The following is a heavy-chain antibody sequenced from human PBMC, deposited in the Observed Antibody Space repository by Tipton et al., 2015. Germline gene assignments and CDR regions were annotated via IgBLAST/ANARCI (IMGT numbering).Heavy chain of an antibody. V-gene: IGHV4-4*07. CDR2: IFVSGSV. Sequence: GLVKPSETLSLTCSVSGDSIRNYHWSWIRQPAGKGLEWIGRIFVSGSVDYNPSVKSRVTMSVDTSKNQFSLKLTPVSVADTAVYYCARLRETYGSDSDNWFDPWGQGTLVTVSS. D-gene: IGHD3-10*01. CDR3: ARLRETYGSDSDNWFDP. J-gene: IGHJ5*02. CDR1: GDSIRNYH.